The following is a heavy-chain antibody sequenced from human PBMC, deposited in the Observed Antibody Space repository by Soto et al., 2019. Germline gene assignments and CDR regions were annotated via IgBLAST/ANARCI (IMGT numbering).Heavy chain of an antibody. CDR1: GYTFTSYG. J-gene: IGHJ6*02. Sequence: ASVKVSCKASGYTFTSYGISWVRQAPGQGLEWMGWISAYNGNTNYAQKLQGRVTMTTDTSTSTAYMELRSLRSDDKAVHYCASEGDSSSLTQTHYQYYGMEVWGQGNTVTVSS. D-gene: IGHD6-13*01. CDR2: ISAYNGNT. CDR3: ASEGDSSSLTQTHYQYYGMEV. V-gene: IGHV1-18*04.